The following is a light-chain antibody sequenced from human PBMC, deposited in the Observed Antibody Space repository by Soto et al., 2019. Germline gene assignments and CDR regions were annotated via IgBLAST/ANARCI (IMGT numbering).Light chain of an antibody. CDR2: NNA. Sequence: QSVLPQAPSASGTPGQRVTISCSGSSSNIGSNTVNWYQQLPGTAPKLLIYNNAQRPSGVPDRFSGSKSGTSASLAIGGLQAEDEADYYCAVWDDSLNGWVFGGGTALTVL. V-gene: IGLV1-44*01. CDR3: AVWDDSLNGWV. J-gene: IGLJ3*02. CDR1: SSNIGSNT.